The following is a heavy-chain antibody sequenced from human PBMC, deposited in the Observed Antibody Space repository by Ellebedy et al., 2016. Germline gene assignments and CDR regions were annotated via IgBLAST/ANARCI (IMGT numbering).Heavy chain of an antibody. CDR3: LRDWFGEFH. Sequence: GESLKISCAASGISIGNKYMTWVRQAPGKGLEWVSVIYGDDNTNYADSVKGRFTISRDNAKNTLYLQMNNLRAEDTAVYYCLRDWFGEFHWGQGTLVTVSS. D-gene: IGHD3-10*01. CDR2: IYGDDNT. V-gene: IGHV3-53*01. J-gene: IGHJ4*02. CDR1: GISIGNKY.